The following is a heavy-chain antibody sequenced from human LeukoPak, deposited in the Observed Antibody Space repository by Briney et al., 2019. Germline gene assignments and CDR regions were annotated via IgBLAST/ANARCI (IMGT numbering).Heavy chain of an antibody. CDR2: ISGSGGST. J-gene: IGHJ6*02. Sequence: PGGSLRLSCAASGFTFASYAMTWVRQAPGKGLEWFSAISGSGGSTYYADSVKGRFTISRDNYKNTLYLQMNSPRAEDTAVYYCARDSGIYDSSGYYGLSYYGMDVWGQGTTVTVSS. CDR3: ARDSGIYDSSGYYGLSYYGMDV. CDR1: GFTFASYA. D-gene: IGHD3-22*01. V-gene: IGHV3-23*01.